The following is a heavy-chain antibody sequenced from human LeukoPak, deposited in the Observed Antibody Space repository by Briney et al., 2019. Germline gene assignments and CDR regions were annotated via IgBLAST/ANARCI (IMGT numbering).Heavy chain of an antibody. CDR1: GGSISSGVYY. Sequence: ASETLSLTCTVSGGSISSGVYYRSWIRQPPGKGLEWIGYIYYSGSTYYNPSLKSRVTISVDTSKNQFSLKLSSVTAADTAVYYCARSYYYDSSGVDYWGQGTLVTVSS. V-gene: IGHV4-30-4*01. CDR2: IYYSGST. D-gene: IGHD3-22*01. CDR3: ARSYYYDSSGVDY. J-gene: IGHJ4*02.